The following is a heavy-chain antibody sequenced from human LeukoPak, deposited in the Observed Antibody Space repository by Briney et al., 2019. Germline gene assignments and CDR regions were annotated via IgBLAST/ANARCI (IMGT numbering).Heavy chain of an antibody. CDR3: ARSPMVRGVIDYYYGVDV. Sequence: GVSLRLSCAASAFTFSSYWMRCVRQAPGKGLEWVTNIKQDGSEKNYVDSVKGRFTISRDNAKNSLYLQMNSLRAEDTAVYYCARSPMVRGVIDYYYGVDVWGQGTTVTVSS. CDR1: AFTFSSYW. CDR2: IKQDGSEK. V-gene: IGHV3-7*01. J-gene: IGHJ6*02. D-gene: IGHD3-10*01.